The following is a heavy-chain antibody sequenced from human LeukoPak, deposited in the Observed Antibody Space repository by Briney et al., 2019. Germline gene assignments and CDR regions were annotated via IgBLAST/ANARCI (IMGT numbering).Heavy chain of an antibody. Sequence: SETLSLTCTVSGGSISSYYWGWIRQPPGKGLEWIGSIYYSGSTYYNPSLKSRVTISVDRSKNQFSLKLSSVTAADTAVYYCARGVYCSGGSCYTIDYWGQGTLVTVSS. V-gene: IGHV4-39*07. J-gene: IGHJ4*02. CDR3: ARGVYCSGGSCYTIDY. CDR1: GGSISSYY. CDR2: IYYSGST. D-gene: IGHD2-15*01.